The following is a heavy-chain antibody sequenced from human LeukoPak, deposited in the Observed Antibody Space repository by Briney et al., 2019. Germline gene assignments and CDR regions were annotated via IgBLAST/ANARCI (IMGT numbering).Heavy chain of an antibody. CDR2: INHSGSA. J-gene: IGHJ4*02. CDR1: GGSFSSYY. V-gene: IGHV4-34*01. CDR3: ARGQGTVTTH. D-gene: IGHD4-17*01. Sequence: PSETLSLTCAVSGGSFSSYYWTWIRQPPGKGMEWIGEINHSGSASYSPSLSSRVTISLDMSENQFSLKLTSVTAADTAVYYCARGQGTVTTHWGQGTLVTVSS.